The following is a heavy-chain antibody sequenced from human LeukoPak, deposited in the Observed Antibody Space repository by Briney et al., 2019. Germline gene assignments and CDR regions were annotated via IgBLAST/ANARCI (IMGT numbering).Heavy chain of an antibody. CDR2: INSDGSST. V-gene: IGHV3-74*01. CDR3: ARDRGLPHRHFDY. CDR1: GFTFSSYW. Sequence: PGGSLRLSXAASGFTFSSYWMHWIRQAPGKGLVWVSRINSDGSSTSYADSVKGRFTISRDNAKNTLYLQMNSLRAEDTAVYYCARDRGLPHRHFDYWGQGTLVTVSS. J-gene: IGHJ4*02. D-gene: IGHD4-17*01.